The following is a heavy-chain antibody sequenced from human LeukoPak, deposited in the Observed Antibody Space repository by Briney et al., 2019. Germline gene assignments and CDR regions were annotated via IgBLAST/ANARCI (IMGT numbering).Heavy chain of an antibody. J-gene: IGHJ4*02. V-gene: IGHV4-34*01. CDR1: GGSFSGYY. CDR3: ARRAFFYDSSGQYYFDY. D-gene: IGHD3-22*01. Sequence: SETLSLTCAVYGGSFSGYYWSWIRQPPGKGLEWIGEINHSGSTNYNPSLKSRVTISVDTSKNQFSLKLSSVTAADTAVYYCARRAFFYDSSGQYYFDYWGQGTLVTVPS. CDR2: INHSGST.